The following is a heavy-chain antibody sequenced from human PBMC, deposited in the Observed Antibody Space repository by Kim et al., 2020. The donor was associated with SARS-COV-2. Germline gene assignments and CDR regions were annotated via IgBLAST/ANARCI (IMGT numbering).Heavy chain of an antibody. D-gene: IGHD4-17*01. CDR2: ISSSSSYI. Sequence: GGSLRLSCAASGFTFSSYSMNWVRQAPGKGLEWVSSISSSSSYIYYADSVKGRFTISRDNAKNSLYLQMNSLRAEDTAVYYCARDRSVFDYGDYYYGMDVWDQGTTVPVPS. CDR3: ARDRSVFDYGDYYYGMDV. V-gene: IGHV3-21*01. J-gene: IGHJ6*02. CDR1: GFTFSSYS.